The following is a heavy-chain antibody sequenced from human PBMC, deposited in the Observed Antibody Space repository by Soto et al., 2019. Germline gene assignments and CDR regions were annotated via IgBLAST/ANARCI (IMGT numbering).Heavy chain of an antibody. CDR3: ARGRVKGITIFGVVTPYYFDY. CDR2: MNPNSGNT. V-gene: IGHV1-8*01. Sequence: GASVKASWEDSGYTFTCCALNSVRQATGQGLEWMGWMNPNSGNTGYAQKVQGRVTMTRNTSISTAYMELSSLRSEDTAVYYCARGRVKGITIFGVVTPYYFDYLGQGTLVTVSS. J-gene: IGHJ4*02. CDR1: GYTFTCCA. D-gene: IGHD3-3*01.